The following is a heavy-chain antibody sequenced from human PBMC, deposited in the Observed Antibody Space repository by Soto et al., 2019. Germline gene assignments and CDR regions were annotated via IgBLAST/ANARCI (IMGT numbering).Heavy chain of an antibody. Sequence: APVKVSARASGYTFTSYDSNWVRQTTGQGLEWMGWMNPNSGNTGYAQKFQGRVTMTRNTSISTAYMELSSLRSEDTAVYYCARGHPRYCSSTSCYDSPKYYYYMDVWGKGTTVTVSS. V-gene: IGHV1-8*01. CDR3: ARGHPRYCSSTSCYDSPKYYYYMDV. D-gene: IGHD2-2*01. J-gene: IGHJ6*03. CDR1: GYTFTSYD. CDR2: MNPNSGNT.